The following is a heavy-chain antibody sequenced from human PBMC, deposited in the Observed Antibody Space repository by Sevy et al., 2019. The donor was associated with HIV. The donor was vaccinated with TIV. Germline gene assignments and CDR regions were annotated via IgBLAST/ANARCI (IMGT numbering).Heavy chain of an antibody. Sequence: GGSLRLSCAVSGLTGSSNYMSWVRQAPGKGLEWVSLIYSGGATYYADSVNGRFTISGDDSKTTLYLQMDSLRAEDTAVYYCARGGLDSNWFRSFDYWGRGTLVTVSS. V-gene: IGHV3-53*01. CDR3: ARGGLDSNWFRSFDY. CDR2: IYSGGAT. CDR1: GLTGSSNY. D-gene: IGHD6-13*01. J-gene: IGHJ4*02.